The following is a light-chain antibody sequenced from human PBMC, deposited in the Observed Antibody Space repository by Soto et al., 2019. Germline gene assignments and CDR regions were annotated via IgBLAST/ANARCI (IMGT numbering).Light chain of an antibody. Sequence: EIVMTQSPATLSVSPVERATLSCRASQSVRSNLDWYQKKPGQAPRLLIYGASTRATGIPARLSGSGSGTEFTITISSLKSEDFAVYYCQQYNKWPQTFGQGTKVDIK. CDR3: QQYNKWPQT. J-gene: IGKJ1*01. CDR1: QSVRSN. V-gene: IGKV3-15*01. CDR2: GAS.